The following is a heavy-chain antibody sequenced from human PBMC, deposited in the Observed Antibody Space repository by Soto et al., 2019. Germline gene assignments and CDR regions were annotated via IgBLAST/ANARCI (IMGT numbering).Heavy chain of an antibody. D-gene: IGHD1-7*01. CDR1: GFTFSSYA. CDR3: ANFIITGTTSPNI. J-gene: IGHJ4*02. CDR2: ISGSGDST. V-gene: IGHV3-23*01. Sequence: VGSLRLSCAASGFTFSSYAMSWVRQAPGKGLEWVSAISGSGDSTYDADSVKGRFTISRDNSKNTLYLQMNSLRAEDTAVYYCANFIITGTTSPNIWGQGTLVTVSS.